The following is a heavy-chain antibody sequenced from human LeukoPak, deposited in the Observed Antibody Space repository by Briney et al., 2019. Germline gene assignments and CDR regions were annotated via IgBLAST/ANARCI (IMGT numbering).Heavy chain of an antibody. D-gene: IGHD2-21*02. CDR1: GGPISSGSYY. V-gene: IGHV4-61*02. Sequence: SQTLSLTCTVSGGPISSGSYYWSWIRQPARKALEWIGRIYSSGSTNYNPSLKSRVTISVDTSKNQFSLKLSSVTAADTAMYYCARELSPRDGKGYYFDYWGQGTLVTVSS. CDR2: IYSSGST. CDR3: ARELSPRDGKGYYFDY. J-gene: IGHJ4*02.